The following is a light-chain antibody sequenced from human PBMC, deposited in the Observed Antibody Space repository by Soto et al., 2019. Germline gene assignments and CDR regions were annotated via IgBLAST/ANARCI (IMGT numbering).Light chain of an antibody. CDR1: QNINNW. CDR3: HQYNSYFQT. V-gene: IGKV1-5*01. Sequence: DIEMTQSPSSLSASVGDRVTITWRASQNINNWLAWYQQKPGKAPKLLIYDASSLESGVPSRFSGSAAGTDFTLSISSLQPDDFATYYCHQYNSYFQTFGQGTKVDIK. J-gene: IGKJ1*01. CDR2: DAS.